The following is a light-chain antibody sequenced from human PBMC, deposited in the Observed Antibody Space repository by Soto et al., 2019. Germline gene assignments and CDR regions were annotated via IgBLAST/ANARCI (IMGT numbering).Light chain of an antibody. V-gene: IGKV1-5*03. J-gene: IGKJ5*01. CDR1: QSISNW. CDR2: KAS. Sequence: DIQMTQSPSTLSASVGGRVTISCRASQSISNWLAWYQQKPGKAPKLLIYKASSLESGVPSRFSGSGSGTEFTLTISSLQPDDFATYYCQEYKTYSSTFGQGTRLETK. CDR3: QEYKTYSST.